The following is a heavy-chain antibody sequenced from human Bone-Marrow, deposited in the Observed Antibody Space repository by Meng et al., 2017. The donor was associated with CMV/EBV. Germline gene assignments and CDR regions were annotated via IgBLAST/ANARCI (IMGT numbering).Heavy chain of an antibody. CDR1: GFTFSSYS. CDR3: ARGHFWNYYYYGMDV. J-gene: IGHJ6*02. V-gene: IGHV3-21*04. CDR2: ISSSSSYI. D-gene: IGHD3-3*02. Sequence: GGSLRLSCAASGFTFSSYSMNWVRQAPGKGLEWVSSISSSSSYIYYADSVKGQFTISRDNAKNSLYLQMNSLRAEDTAVYYCARGHFWNYYYYGMDVWGQGTTVTVSS.